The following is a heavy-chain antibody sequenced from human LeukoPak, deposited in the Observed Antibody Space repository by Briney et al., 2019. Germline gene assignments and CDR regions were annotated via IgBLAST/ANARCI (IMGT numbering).Heavy chain of an antibody. CDR1: GYTFTGYY. CDR2: INPNSGGT. V-gene: IGHV1-2*02. CDR3: ARDYEALNWFDP. Sequence: ASVKVSCKASGYTFTGYYMXWVXXAPGQXXXXMGWINPNSGGTNYAQKFQGRVTMTRDTSISTAYMELSRLRSDDTAVYYCARDYEALNWFDPWGQGTLVTVSS. J-gene: IGHJ5*02. D-gene: IGHD3-16*01.